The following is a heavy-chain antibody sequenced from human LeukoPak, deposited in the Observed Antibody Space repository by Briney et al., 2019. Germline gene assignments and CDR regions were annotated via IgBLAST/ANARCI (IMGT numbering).Heavy chain of an antibody. CDR2: IWYDGGTK. CDR3: ARASGSYDY. J-gene: IGHJ4*02. Sequence: GGSLRLSCAASGFPFSTYGMHWVRQAPGKGLEWVAVIWYDGGTKYYADSVKGRFTISRDNSKNTLYLQMNSLRPEDKAVYYCARASGSYDYWGQGTLVTVSS. V-gene: IGHV3-33*01. CDR1: GFPFSTYG. D-gene: IGHD1-26*01.